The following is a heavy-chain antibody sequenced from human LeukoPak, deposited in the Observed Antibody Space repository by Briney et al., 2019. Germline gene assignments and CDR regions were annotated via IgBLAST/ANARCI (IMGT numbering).Heavy chain of an antibody. V-gene: IGHV4-59*12. CDR2: IYYSGST. CDR1: GGSISSYY. J-gene: IGHJ4*02. D-gene: IGHD6-19*01. CDR3: ASGAASVAFTYYFDY. Sequence: SETLSLTCTVSGGSISSYYWSWIRQPPGKGLEWIGYIYYSGSTNYNPSLKSRVTISVDTSKNQFSLKLSSVTAADTAVYYCASGAASVAFTYYFDYWGQGTLVTVSS.